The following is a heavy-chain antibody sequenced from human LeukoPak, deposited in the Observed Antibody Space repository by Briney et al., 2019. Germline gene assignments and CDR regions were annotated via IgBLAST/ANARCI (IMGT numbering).Heavy chain of an antibody. CDR1: GGPISSYS. D-gene: IGHD1-1*01. CDR3: ATGDWNGADY. J-gene: IGHJ4*02. V-gene: IGHV4-4*07. Sequence: PSETLSLTCTVSGGPISSYSWNWIRQPAGKGLEWVGRIYTSGNTNYNPSLKSRVTMSVDTSKNQLSLKLSSVTAADTAVYYCATGDWNGADYWGQGTLVTVSS. CDR2: IYTSGNT.